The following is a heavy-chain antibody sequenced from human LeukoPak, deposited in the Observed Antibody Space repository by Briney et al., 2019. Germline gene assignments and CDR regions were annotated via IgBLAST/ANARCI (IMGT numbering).Heavy chain of an antibody. V-gene: IGHV1-69*13. CDR1: GGTFSSYA. Sequence: GASVKVSCKASGGTFSSYAISWARQAPGQGLEWMGGIIPIFGTANYAQKFQGRVTITADESTSTAYMELSSLRSEDTAVYYCARDSRGSYLGRDYWGQGTLVTVSS. CDR2: IIPIFGTA. J-gene: IGHJ4*02. CDR3: ARDSRGSYLGRDY. D-gene: IGHD1-26*01.